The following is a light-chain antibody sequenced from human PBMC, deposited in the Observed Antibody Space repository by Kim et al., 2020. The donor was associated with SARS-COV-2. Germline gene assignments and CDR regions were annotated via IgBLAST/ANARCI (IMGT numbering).Light chain of an antibody. CDR3: SSYTSSSTRV. V-gene: IGLV2-14*03. Sequence: QSFTIACPGTSSDVGGYNYVSWYQQHPGKAPQLMIYDVSNRPSGVSNRFSGSKSGNTASLTISGLQAEDEADYYCSSYTSSSTRVFGGGTQLTVL. J-gene: IGLJ2*01. CDR1: SSDVGGYNY. CDR2: DVS.